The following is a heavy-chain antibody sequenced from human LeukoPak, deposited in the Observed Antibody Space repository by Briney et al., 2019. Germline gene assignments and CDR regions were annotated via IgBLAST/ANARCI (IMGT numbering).Heavy chain of an antibody. CDR3: ARSAYYYDSSGYLFDY. Sequence: ASVKVSCKASGYTFTSYAMHWVRQAPGQRLEWMGWINAGNGNTKYSQKFQGRVTITRDTSASTAYMELSSLRSEDTAVYYCARSAYYYDSSGYLFDYWGQGTLVTVSS. CDR1: GYTFTSYA. J-gene: IGHJ4*02. D-gene: IGHD3-22*01. CDR2: INAGNGNT. V-gene: IGHV1-3*01.